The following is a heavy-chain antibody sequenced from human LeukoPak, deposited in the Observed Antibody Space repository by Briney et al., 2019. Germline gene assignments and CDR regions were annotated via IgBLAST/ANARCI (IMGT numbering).Heavy chain of an antibody. CDR3: ASSLRSLLWFGELDAFDI. Sequence: ASVKVSCKASGYTFTSYAMNWVRQAPGQGLEWMGWINTNTGNPTYAQGFTGRFVFSLDTSVSTAYLQISSLKAEDTAVYYCASSLRSLLWFGELDAFDIWGQGTMVTVSS. CDR2: INTNTGNP. D-gene: IGHD3-10*01. CDR1: GYTFTSYA. V-gene: IGHV7-4-1*02. J-gene: IGHJ3*02.